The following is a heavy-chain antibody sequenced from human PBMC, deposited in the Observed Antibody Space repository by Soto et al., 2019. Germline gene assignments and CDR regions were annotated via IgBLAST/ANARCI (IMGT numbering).Heavy chain of an antibody. J-gene: IGHJ3*02. CDR1: GDSVSSNSVA. CDR3: ASGRYYDSRGTYADGFDI. Sequence: SQALSLTCAISGDSVSSNSVAWNWIRQSPSRGLEWLGRTYYRSKWYNDYAVSVKSRISINPDTSKNQFSLQVNSVSPEDTAVYYCASGRYYDSRGTYADGFDIWGQGTMDIVSS. CDR2: TYYRSKWYN. V-gene: IGHV6-1*01. D-gene: IGHD3-22*01.